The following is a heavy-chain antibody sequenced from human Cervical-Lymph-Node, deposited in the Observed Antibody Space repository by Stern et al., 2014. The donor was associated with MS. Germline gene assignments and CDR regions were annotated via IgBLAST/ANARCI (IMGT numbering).Heavy chain of an antibody. CDR2: IDWDNTE. Sequence: QVTLRESGPAMVKPTQTLTLTCTFSGFSLSPSGMRVSWIRQPPGKALEWLARIDWDNTEFHSPSLKTRLTISKDTSRNQVVLVMTNMDPTDTATYFCARSYNWSPFDPWGQGTLVTVSS. CDR1: GFSLSPSGMR. V-gene: IGHV2-70*04. CDR3: ARSYNWSPFDP. J-gene: IGHJ5*02. D-gene: IGHD1-1*01.